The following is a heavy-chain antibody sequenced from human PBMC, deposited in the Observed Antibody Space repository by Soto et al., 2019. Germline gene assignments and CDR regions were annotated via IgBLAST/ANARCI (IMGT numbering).Heavy chain of an antibody. CDR3: ARHHYGSGSYYTVY. V-gene: IGHV4-39*01. CDR2: IYYSGST. Sequence: QLQLQESGPGLVKPSETLSLTCTVSGGSISSSSYYWGWIRQPPGKGLEWIGSIYYSGSTYYNPSLKSRVTISVDTSKNQFSLKLSSVTAADTAVYYCARHHYGSGSYYTVYWGQGTLVTVSS. CDR1: GGSISSSSYY. J-gene: IGHJ4*02. D-gene: IGHD3-10*01.